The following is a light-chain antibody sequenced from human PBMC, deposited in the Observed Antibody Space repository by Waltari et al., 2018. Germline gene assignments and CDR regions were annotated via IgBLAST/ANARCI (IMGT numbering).Light chain of an antibody. CDR1: AIAVGVINI. V-gene: IGLV2-14*01. J-gene: IGLJ3*02. Sequence: QSALPQLAPVSGSLDRSTTTSSLGPAIAVGVINIVSWYQQHPGKAPKLIIYDVSKRPSGVSNRFSGSKSGNTASLTISGLQAEDEADFYCSSYTSSSTLLFGGGTKLTVL. CDR2: DVS. CDR3: SSYTSSSTLL.